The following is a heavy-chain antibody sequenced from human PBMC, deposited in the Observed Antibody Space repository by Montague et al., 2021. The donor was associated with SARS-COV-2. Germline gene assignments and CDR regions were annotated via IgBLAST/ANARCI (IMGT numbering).Heavy chain of an antibody. D-gene: IGHD4-23*01. CDR3: ARDSPPGITSVVPGF. J-gene: IGHJ4*02. Sequence: SETLSLTCVVSGGSIISTNWWSWVRQPPGKLLEWIGQIYHSGSTNYNPSLSSLVTMSVDKSKNQFSLILKSATAADTAVYYCARDSPPGITSVVPGFWGQGTMVIVSS. CDR1: GGSIISTNW. CDR2: IYHSGST. V-gene: IGHV4-4*02.